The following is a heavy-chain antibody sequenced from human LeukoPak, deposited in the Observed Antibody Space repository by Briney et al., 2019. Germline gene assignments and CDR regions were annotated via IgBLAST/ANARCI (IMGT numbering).Heavy chain of an antibody. CDR1: GGSISSYY. CDR3: AREGGYDQIDY. D-gene: IGHD5-12*01. J-gene: IGHJ4*02. Sequence: PSETLSLTCTVSGGSISSYYWSWIWQPPGKGPEWIGYIYYSGSTNYNPSLKSRVTISVDTSKNQFSLKLSSVTAADTAVYYCAREGGYDQIDYWGQGTLVTVSS. V-gene: IGHV4-59*01. CDR2: IYYSGST.